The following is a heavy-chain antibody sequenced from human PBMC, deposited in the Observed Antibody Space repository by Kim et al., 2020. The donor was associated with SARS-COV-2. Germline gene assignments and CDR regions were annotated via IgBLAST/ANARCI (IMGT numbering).Heavy chain of an antibody. J-gene: IGHJ6*02. CDR2: ISYDGSNK. CDR1: GFTFSSYA. Sequence: GGSLRLSCAASGFTFSSYAMHWVRQAPGKGLEWVAVISYDGSNKYYADSVKGRFTISRDNSKNTLYLQMNSLRAEDTAVCYCARSAAGTYYYGMDVWGQGTTVTLSS. V-gene: IGHV3-30*04. CDR3: ARSAAGTYYYGMDV. D-gene: IGHD6-13*01.